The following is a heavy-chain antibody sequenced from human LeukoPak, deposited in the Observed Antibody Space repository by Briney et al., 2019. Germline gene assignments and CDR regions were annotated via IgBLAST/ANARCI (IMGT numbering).Heavy chain of an antibody. V-gene: IGHV4-59*08. Sequence: SETLSLTCTVSGGSISVYYWSWIRQPPGKGLEWIGYIYYSGSTNYNPSLKSRVTISVDTSKNQFSLKLSSVTAADAAVYYCARHSKYYYDSSGSYVGYFQHWGQGTLVTVSS. D-gene: IGHD3-22*01. CDR1: GGSISVYY. J-gene: IGHJ1*01. CDR2: IYYSGST. CDR3: ARHSKYYYDSSGSYVGYFQH.